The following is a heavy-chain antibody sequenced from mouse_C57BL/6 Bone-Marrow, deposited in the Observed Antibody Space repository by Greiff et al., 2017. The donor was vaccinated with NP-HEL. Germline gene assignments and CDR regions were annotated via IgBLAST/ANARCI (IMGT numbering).Heavy chain of an antibody. CDR3: ARYYSNYWFAY. V-gene: IGHV1-81*01. CDR2: IYPRSGNT. Sequence: VQLQQSGAELARPGASVKLSCKASGYTFTSYGISWVKQRTGQGLEWIGEIYPRSGNTYSNEKFKGKATLPADKSSSTAYMELRSLTSEDSAVYFCARYYSNYWFAYWGQGTLVTVSA. CDR1: GYTFTSYG. J-gene: IGHJ3*01. D-gene: IGHD2-5*01.